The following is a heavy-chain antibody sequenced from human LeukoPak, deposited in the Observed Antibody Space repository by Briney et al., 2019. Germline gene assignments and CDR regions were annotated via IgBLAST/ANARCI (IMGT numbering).Heavy chain of an antibody. CDR2: IRYDGSNK. V-gene: IGHV3-30*02. CDR1: GFTFSSYG. Sequence: PGGSLRLSCAASGFTFSSYGMHWVRQAPGKGLEWVAFIRYDGSNKYYADSVRGRFTISRDNSKNTLYLQMNSLRAEDTAVYYCARDPTLQWELRRGYFDYWGQGTLVTVSS. J-gene: IGHJ4*02. CDR3: ARDPTLQWELRRGYFDY. D-gene: IGHD1-26*01.